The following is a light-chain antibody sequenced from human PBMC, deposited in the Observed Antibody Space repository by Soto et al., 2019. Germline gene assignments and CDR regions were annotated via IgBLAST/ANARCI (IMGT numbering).Light chain of an antibody. Sequence: QSVLTQPPSVSAAPGQKVTVSCSGSSSNIGNNYVSWYQQLPGTAPKLLIYDNDKRPSGIPDRFSGSKSGTSATLGITGLQAGDDDDYYCGAWDSSLSGGIFGGGTKLTVL. CDR2: DND. V-gene: IGLV1-51*01. J-gene: IGLJ2*01. CDR3: GAWDSSLSGGI. CDR1: SSNIGNNY.